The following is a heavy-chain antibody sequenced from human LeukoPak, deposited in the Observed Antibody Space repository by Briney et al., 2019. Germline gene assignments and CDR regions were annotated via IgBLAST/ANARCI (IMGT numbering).Heavy chain of an antibody. V-gene: IGHV3-30-3*01. CDR2: ISYDGSNK. Sequence: GGSLRLSCAASGFAFSSYAMHWVRQAPGKGLEWVAVISYDGSNKYYADSVKGRFTISRDNSKNTLYLQMNSLRAEDTAVYYCARGGKYYYGSGSYYNVPLDYWGQGTLVTVSS. J-gene: IGHJ4*02. D-gene: IGHD3-10*01. CDR1: GFAFSSYA. CDR3: ARGGKYYYGSGSYYNVPLDY.